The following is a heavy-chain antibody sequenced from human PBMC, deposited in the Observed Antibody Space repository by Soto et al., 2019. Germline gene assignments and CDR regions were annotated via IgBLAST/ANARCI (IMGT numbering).Heavy chain of an antibody. V-gene: IGHV3-33*01. Sequence: GSLRLSCAASGFTFSSYGMHWVRQAPGKGLEWVAVIWYDGSNKYYADSVKGRFTISRDNSKNTLYLQMNSLRAEDTAVYYCARDFSVAGAFDIWGQGTMVTVSS. CDR2: IWYDGSNK. CDR1: GFTFSSYG. CDR3: ARDFSVAGAFDI. D-gene: IGHD6-19*01. J-gene: IGHJ3*02.